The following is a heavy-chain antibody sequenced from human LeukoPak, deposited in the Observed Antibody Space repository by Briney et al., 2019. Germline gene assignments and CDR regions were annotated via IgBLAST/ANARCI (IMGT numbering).Heavy chain of an antibody. CDR2: ISYDGSNK. CDR1: GSTFNTYA. CDR3: AKKTTVTPGPDYFDY. Sequence: PGTSLRLSCAASGSTFNTYAMHWVRQAPGKGLEWVAAISYDGSNKYYAGSVKGRFTISRDNSKNTLYLQMNSLRAEDTAIYYCAKKTTVTPGPDYFDYWGQGTLVIVSS. V-gene: IGHV3-30-3*01. D-gene: IGHD4-17*01. J-gene: IGHJ4*02.